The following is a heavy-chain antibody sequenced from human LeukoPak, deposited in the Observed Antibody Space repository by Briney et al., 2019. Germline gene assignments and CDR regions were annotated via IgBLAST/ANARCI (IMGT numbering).Heavy chain of an antibody. CDR1: GFSFSSYA. CDR3: AKAGGGNCFSSLDF. J-gene: IGHJ4*02. Sequence: GGSLRLSCAASGFSFSSYAMSWVRQAPGRGLERVSAICGSGTNTYYADSVKGRVTISRDNAKNTLDLQKNRQRDEDTAVYYCAKAGGGNCFSSLDFWGQGTLVTVSS. CDR2: ICGSGTNT. V-gene: IGHV3-23*01. D-gene: IGHD2-15*01.